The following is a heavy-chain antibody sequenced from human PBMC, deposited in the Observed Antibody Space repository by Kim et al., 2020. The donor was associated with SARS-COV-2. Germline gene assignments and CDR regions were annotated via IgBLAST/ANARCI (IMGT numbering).Heavy chain of an antibody. J-gene: IGHJ4*02. V-gene: IGHV3-30*18. Sequence: GGSLRLSCAASGFTFSSYGMHWVRQAPGKGLEWVAVISYDGSNKYYADSVKGRFTISRDNSKNTLYLQMNSLRAEDTAVYYCAKGSGDWNKYFDYWGQGT. CDR3: AKGSGDWNKYFDY. D-gene: IGHD1-1*01. CDR1: GFTFSSYG. CDR2: ISYDGSNK.